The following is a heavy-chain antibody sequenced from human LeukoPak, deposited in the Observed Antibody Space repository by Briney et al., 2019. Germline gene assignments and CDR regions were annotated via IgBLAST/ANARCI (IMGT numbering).Heavy chain of an antibody. CDR1: GGSFSGYY. V-gene: IGHV4-34*01. Sequence: SSETLSLTCAVYGGSFSGYYWSWIRQPPGKGLEWIGSGSTYYNPSLKSRVTISVDTSKNQFSLKLSSVTAADTAVYFCASPRGDDSGGYYTWYFHHWGQGILVTVPS. CDR3: ASPRGDDSGGYYTWYFHH. D-gene: IGHD3-22*01. CDR2: SGST. J-gene: IGHJ1*01.